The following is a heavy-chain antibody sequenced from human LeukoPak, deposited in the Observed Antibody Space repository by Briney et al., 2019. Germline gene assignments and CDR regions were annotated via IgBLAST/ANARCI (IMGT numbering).Heavy chain of an antibody. J-gene: IGHJ6*03. Sequence: GASVKVSCKASGYTFTSYGISWVRQAPGQGLEWMGWISAYNGNTNYAQKLQGRVTMTTDTSTSTAYMELRRLRSDDTAVYYCARVGDDILTGYYTANYYYYYMDVWGKGTTVTVSS. V-gene: IGHV1-18*01. CDR1: GYTFTSYG. CDR2: ISAYNGNT. CDR3: ARVGDDILTGYYTANYYYYYMDV. D-gene: IGHD3-9*01.